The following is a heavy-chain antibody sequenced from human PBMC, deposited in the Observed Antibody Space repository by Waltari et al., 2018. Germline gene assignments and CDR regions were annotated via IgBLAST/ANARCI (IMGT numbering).Heavy chain of an antibody. CDR2: INTQNGST. D-gene: IGHD2-2*02. CDR1: GYTFTSRC. V-gene: IGHV1-18*01. J-gene: IGHJ4*02. CDR3: ARTCISAACYMIY. Sequence: QVQLVQSGGEMKEPGASVKVSCKASGYTFTSRCINWVRQAPGQGLEWMGWINTQNGSTNYAQNLQGRVTMTADTSTTTAYMELRSLKSDDTAIYYCARTCISAACYMIYWGQGTLVTVSA.